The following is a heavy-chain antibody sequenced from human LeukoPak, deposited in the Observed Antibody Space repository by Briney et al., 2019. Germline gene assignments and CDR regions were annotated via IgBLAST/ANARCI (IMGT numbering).Heavy chain of an antibody. Sequence: GRSLRLSCAASGFTFDDYAMPWVRQAPGKGLEWVSGISWNSGSIGYADSVKGRFTISRDNAKNSLYLQMNSLRAEDTALYYCAKDLWASSSWYNYFDYWGQGTLVTVSS. D-gene: IGHD6-13*01. CDR3: AKDLWASSSWYNYFDY. CDR1: GFTFDDYA. V-gene: IGHV3-9*01. CDR2: ISWNSGSI. J-gene: IGHJ4*02.